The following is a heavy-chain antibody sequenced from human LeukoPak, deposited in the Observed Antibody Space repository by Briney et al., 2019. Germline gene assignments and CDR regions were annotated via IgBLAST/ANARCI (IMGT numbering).Heavy chain of an antibody. CDR3: ARGRGQPDYDSSGNFDY. CDR2: EYDSGRT. V-gene: IGHV4-59*01. Sequence: SETLSLTCTVSGGSITGYYWSWIRQPPGKGLEWIGYEYDSGRTDYKSSLKSRVTISVDTSKNQFSLKLTSVTAADTAVYYCARGRGQPDYDSSGNFDYWGQGSLVTVSS. D-gene: IGHD3-22*01. CDR1: GGSITGYY. J-gene: IGHJ4*02.